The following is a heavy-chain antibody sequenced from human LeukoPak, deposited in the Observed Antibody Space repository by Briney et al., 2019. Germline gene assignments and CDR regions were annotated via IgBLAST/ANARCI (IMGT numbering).Heavy chain of an antibody. Sequence: GGSLRLSCAASGFTFSSHAMSRVRQAPGKGLEWVSGISGSGGTSYYADSVKGRFTISRDNSKNTLYLQMNSLRAEDTAVYYCAKDRLAHDYWGQGTLVTVSS. CDR1: GFTFSSHA. CDR2: ISGSGGTS. CDR3: AKDRLAHDY. J-gene: IGHJ4*02. V-gene: IGHV3-23*01. D-gene: IGHD6-19*01.